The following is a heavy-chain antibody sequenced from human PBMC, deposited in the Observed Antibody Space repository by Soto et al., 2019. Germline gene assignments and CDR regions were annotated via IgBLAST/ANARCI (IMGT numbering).Heavy chain of an antibody. J-gene: IGHJ6*02. D-gene: IGHD5-12*01. CDR2: ISSSSSYI. CDR1: GFTFSSYS. V-gene: IGHV3-21*01. CDR3: ARGVHLPSSGYAYYYGMDV. Sequence: GGSLRLSCAASGFTFSSYSMNWVRQAPGKGLEWVSSISSSSSYIYYADSVKGRFTISRDNAKNSLYLQMNSLRAEDTAVYYCARGVHLPSSGYAYYYGMDVWGQGTTVTVSS.